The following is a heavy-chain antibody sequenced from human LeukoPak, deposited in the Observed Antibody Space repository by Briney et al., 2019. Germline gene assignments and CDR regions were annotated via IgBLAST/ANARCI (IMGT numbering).Heavy chain of an antibody. J-gene: IGHJ4*02. CDR2: IYSGGST. CDR1: GFTVSSNY. D-gene: IGHD2-8*01. CDR3: ARDGYCTNGVCSD. V-gene: IGHV3-66*01. Sequence: GGSLRLSCAASGFTVSSNYMSWVRQAPGKGLEWVSVIYSGGSTYYADSVKGRFTISRDNSKNTLYLQMNSLRAEDTAVYYCARDGYCTNGVCSDWGQGTLVTVSS.